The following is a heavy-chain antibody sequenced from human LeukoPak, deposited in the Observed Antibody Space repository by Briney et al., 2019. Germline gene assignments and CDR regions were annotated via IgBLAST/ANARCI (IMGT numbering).Heavy chain of an antibody. V-gene: IGHV4-34*01. J-gene: IGHJ4*02. D-gene: IGHD3-10*01. CDR1: GGSFSGYY. Sequence: SETLSLTCAVYGGSFSGYYWSWIRQPPGKGLEWIGEINHSGSTNYNPSLKSRVTISVDTSKNQFSLKLSSVTAADTAVYYCARQKGYYSRGFDYWDQGTLVTVSS. CDR2: INHSGST. CDR3: ARQKGYYSRGFDY.